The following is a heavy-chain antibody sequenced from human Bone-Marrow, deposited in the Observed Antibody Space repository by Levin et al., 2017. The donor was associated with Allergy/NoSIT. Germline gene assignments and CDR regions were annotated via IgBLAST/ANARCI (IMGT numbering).Heavy chain of an antibody. CDR1: GGTFSSQV. CDR3: ARESISTLRGVSGDDAFDI. D-gene: IGHD3-10*01. Sequence: EASVKVSCKASGGTFSSQVISWVRQAPGQGLEWMGWIIPIFGTPKYAQKFQGRLTITADESTSTAHMELSSLRSEDTAVYYCARESISTLRGVSGDDAFDIWGQGTMVTVSS. J-gene: IGHJ3*02. V-gene: IGHV1-69*13. CDR2: IIPIFGTP.